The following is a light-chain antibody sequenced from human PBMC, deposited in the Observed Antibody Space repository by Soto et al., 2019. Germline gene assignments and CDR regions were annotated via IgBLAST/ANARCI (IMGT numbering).Light chain of an antibody. Sequence: QSALIQPPSVSGSPGQSVTISCTGTSSDVGSYNRVSWYQQPPGTAPKLMIYDVTNRPSGVPDRFSGSKSGNTASLTISGLQAEDEADYYCSSYTSSDTFVFGTGTKLTVL. CDR1: SSDVGSYNR. CDR3: SSYTSSDTFV. J-gene: IGLJ1*01. V-gene: IGLV2-18*02. CDR2: DVT.